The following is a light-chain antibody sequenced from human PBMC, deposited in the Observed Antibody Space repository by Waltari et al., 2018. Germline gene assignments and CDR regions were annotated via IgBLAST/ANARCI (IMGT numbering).Light chain of an antibody. CDR1: QDIIHY. V-gene: IGKV1-16*02. CDR3: QQYNNYPRT. Sequence: DIQMTQSPPSLSASVGDRVTITCRASQDIIHYLAWFQQKPGKAPKSLIYAASSLHSGVPSKFSGSGSGTDFTLTSSSLQPEDFATYYGQQYNNYPRTFGQGTKLEIK. J-gene: IGKJ2*01. CDR2: AAS.